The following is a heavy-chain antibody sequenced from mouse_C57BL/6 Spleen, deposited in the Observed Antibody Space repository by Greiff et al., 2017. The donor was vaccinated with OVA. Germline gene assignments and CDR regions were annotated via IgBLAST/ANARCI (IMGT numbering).Heavy chain of an antibody. CDR2: ISDGGSYT. J-gene: IGHJ3*01. D-gene: IGHD1-1*01. CDR3: ARDHYYGSSYEGCAY. Sequence: EVQLVESGGGLVKPGGSLKLSCAASGFTFSSYAMSWVRQTPEKRLEWVATISDGGSYTYYPDNVKGRFTISRDNAKNNLYLQMSHLKSEDTAMYYCARDHYYGSSYEGCAYWGQGTLVTVSA. V-gene: IGHV5-4*01. CDR1: GFTFSSYA.